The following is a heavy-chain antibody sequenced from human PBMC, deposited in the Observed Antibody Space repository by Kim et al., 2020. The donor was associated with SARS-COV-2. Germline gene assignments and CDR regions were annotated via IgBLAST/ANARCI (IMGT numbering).Heavy chain of an antibody. Sequence: KFQGRVTITADESTSTAYMELSSLRSEDTAVYYCARVATEQYSSSWYFDYWGQGTLVTVSS. D-gene: IGHD6-13*01. J-gene: IGHJ4*02. V-gene: IGHV1-69*01. CDR3: ARVATEQYSSSWYFDY.